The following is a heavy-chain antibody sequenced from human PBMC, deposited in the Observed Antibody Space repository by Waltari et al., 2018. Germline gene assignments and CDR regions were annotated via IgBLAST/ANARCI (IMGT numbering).Heavy chain of an antibody. J-gene: IGHJ4*02. V-gene: IGHV4-30-4*08. CDR2: IYYSGST. CDR1: GGSISSGDYY. D-gene: IGHD2-15*01. Sequence: QVQLQESGPGLVKPSQTLSLTCTVSGGSISSGDYYWSWLRQPPGKGLEWIGYIYYSGSTYYNPSLKSRVTISVDTSKNQFSLKLSSVTAADTAVYYCARSLAEGYCSGGSCYTIPNYFDYWGQGTLVTVSS. CDR3: ARSLAEGYCSGGSCYTIPNYFDY.